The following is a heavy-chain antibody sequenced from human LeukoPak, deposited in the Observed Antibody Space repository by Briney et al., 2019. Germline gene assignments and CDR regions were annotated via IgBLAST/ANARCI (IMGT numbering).Heavy chain of an antibody. CDR1: GFIFSNYS. CDR3: ARGGSYLSAFDI. D-gene: IGHD1-26*01. V-gene: IGHV3-23*01. Sequence: GGSLRLSCATSGFIFSNYSVNWVRQAPGKGLEWVSIISGSGDTTYYADSVKGRFTISRDNCKNTLYLQMNSLRAEDKAVYYCARGGSYLSAFDIWGQGTMVTVSS. CDR2: ISGSGDTT. J-gene: IGHJ3*02.